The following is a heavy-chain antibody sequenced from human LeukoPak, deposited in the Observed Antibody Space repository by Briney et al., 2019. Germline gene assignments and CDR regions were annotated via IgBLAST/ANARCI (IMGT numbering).Heavy chain of an antibody. J-gene: IGHJ3*02. D-gene: IGHD2-21*02. V-gene: IGHV4-38-2*02. CDR2: IYHSGST. CDR3: ASGDDKFGI. CDR1: GYPISSGYY. Sequence: SETLSLTCTVSGYPISSGYYWGWIRQPPGKGLEWIGSIYHSGSTYYNPSLKSRVTISVDTSKNQFSLKLSSVTAADTAVYYCASGDDKFGIWGQGTMVTVSS.